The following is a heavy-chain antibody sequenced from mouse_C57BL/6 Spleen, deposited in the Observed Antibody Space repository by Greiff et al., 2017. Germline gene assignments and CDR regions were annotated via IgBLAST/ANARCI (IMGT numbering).Heavy chain of an antibody. V-gene: IGHV14-4*01. D-gene: IGHD2-4*01. Sequence: VQLQQSGAELVRPGASVKLSCTASGFNIKDDYMHWVKQRPEQGLEWIGWIDPENGDTEYASKFQGKATITADTSSNTAYLQLSSLTSEDTAVYYCTKPSDYLYAMDYWGQGTSVTVSS. CDR3: TKPSDYLYAMDY. CDR2: IDPENGDT. J-gene: IGHJ4*01. CDR1: GFNIKDDY.